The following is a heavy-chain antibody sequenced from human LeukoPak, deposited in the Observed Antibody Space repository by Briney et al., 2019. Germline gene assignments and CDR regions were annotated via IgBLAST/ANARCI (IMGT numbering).Heavy chain of an antibody. CDR1: SGSINNNTFY. CDR3: ARRSDSGSDDGEDYFDN. J-gene: IGHJ4*02. V-gene: IGHV4-39*02. Sequence: SETLSLTCTVSSGSINNNTFYWGWVRQPPGRGLEWLGSLYYSGSTYYNPSLKSRIAISVDTSKNHFSLKMRSVTAADTAVYYCARRSDSGSDDGEDYFDNWGQGTLVTVSS. CDR2: LYYSGST. D-gene: IGHD1-26*01.